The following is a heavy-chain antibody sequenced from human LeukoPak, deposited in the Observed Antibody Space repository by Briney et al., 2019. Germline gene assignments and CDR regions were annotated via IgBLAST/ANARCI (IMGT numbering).Heavy chain of an antibody. CDR2: IYYSGST. CDR3: ARQVAGYAFDI. CDR1: GGPISSSNYYY. Sequence: PETLSLTCGVSGGPISSSNYYYWGWIRQPPGKGLEWIGNIYYSGSTYYNPSLKSRVTISVDTSKNQFSLNLSSVTAADTAVYYCARQVAGYAFDIWGQGTMVTVSS. D-gene: IGHD6-19*01. V-gene: IGHV4-39*01. J-gene: IGHJ3*02.